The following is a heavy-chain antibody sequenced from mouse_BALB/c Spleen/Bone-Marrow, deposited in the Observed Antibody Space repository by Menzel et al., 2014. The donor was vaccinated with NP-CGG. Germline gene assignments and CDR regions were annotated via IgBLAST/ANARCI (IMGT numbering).Heavy chain of an antibody. CDR2: INSNGGST. D-gene: IGHD2-1*01. Sequence: VQLKDSGGGLVQPGGSLKLSCAASGFTFSSYGMSWVRQTPDKRLELVATINSNGGSTYYPDGVKGRFTISRDNAKNTLYLQMSSLKSEDTAMYYCARPYGNWYFDVWGAGTTVTVSS. J-gene: IGHJ1*01. CDR1: GFTFSSYG. V-gene: IGHV5-6-3*01. CDR3: ARPYGNWYFDV.